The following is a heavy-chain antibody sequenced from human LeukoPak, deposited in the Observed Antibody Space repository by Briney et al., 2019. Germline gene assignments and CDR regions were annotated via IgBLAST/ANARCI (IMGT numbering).Heavy chain of an antibody. CDR1: GFTFSSYS. CDR2: ISSSSRYI. CDR3: AREKVAISPEFDP. J-gene: IGHJ5*02. D-gene: IGHD5-24*01. Sequence: KSGGSLRLSCAASGFTFSSYSMNWVRQAPGKGLEWVSSISSSSRYIYYADSVKGRFTISRDNANNSLSLQMNSLRADDTAIYYCAREKVAISPEFDPWGQGPLVTVSS. V-gene: IGHV3-21*01.